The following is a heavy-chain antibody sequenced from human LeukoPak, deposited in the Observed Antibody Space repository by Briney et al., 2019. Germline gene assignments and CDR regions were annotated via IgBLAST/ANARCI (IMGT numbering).Heavy chain of an antibody. V-gene: IGHV3-30*04. CDR1: GFTFSSYA. CDR2: ISYDGRNK. J-gene: IGHJ3*02. Sequence: GGSLRLSCAASGFTFSSYAMRGVRQAPGKGLEWVAVISYDGRNKYYADSVKGRFTISRDNSKNTLYLQMNSLRAEDTAVYYCAREATFEGAFDNWGQGTMVTVSS. CDR3: AREATFEGAFDN.